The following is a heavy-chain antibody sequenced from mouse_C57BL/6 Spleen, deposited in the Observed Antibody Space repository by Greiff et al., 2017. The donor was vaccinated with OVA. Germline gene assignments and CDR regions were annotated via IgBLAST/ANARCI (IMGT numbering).Heavy chain of an antibody. Sequence: DVKLVESEGGLVQPGSSMKLSCTASGFPFSDYYMAWVRQVPEKGLEWVANINYDGSSTYYLDSLKSRFIISRDNAKNILYLQMSSLKSEDTATYYCARASVMYYFDYWGQGTTLTVSS. V-gene: IGHV5-16*01. D-gene: IGHD6-1*01. CDR3: ARASVMYYFDY. CDR2: INYDGSST. CDR1: GFPFSDYY. J-gene: IGHJ2*01.